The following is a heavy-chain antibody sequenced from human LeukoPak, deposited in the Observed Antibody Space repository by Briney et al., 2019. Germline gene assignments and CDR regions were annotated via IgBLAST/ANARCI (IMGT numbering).Heavy chain of an antibody. D-gene: IGHD2-15*01. CDR3: ARVGCSGGSCKNRFDY. V-gene: IGHV1-18*01. Sequence: ASVKVSCKTSGYTFTSYGLSWVRQAPGQGLEWMGWISDSNNKTNYAQNLQGRVTMTTDTSTCTAYMELRSLRSDDTAVYYCARVGCSGGSCKNRFDYWGQGTLVTVSS. CDR1: GYTFTSYG. CDR2: ISDSNNKT. J-gene: IGHJ4*02.